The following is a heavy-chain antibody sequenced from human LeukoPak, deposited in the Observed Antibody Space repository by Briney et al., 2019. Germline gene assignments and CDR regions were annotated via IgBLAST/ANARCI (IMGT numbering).Heavy chain of an antibody. CDR2: IYTSGST. CDR1: GGSISSGSYY. CDR3: ARDGGEFDY. J-gene: IGHJ4*02. D-gene: IGHD2-21*01. V-gene: IGHV4-61*02. Sequence: PSQTLSLTCTVSGGSISSGSYYWSWIRQPAGKGLEWIGRIYTSGSTNYNPSLKSRVTISVDTSKNQFSLKLSSVTAADTAVYYCARDGGEFDYWGQGTLVTVSS.